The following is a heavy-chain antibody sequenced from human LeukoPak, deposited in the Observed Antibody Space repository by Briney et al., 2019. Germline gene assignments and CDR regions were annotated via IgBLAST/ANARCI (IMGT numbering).Heavy chain of an antibody. J-gene: IGHJ6*03. CDR2: IVPIFRTV. CDR3: ARGVGSTNYYYYYMDV. D-gene: IGHD2-2*01. Sequence: GVSVKVSCKASGDTFRSYAISWVRQAPGQGLEWMGGIVPIFRTVNYAQSFQGRVTITADELTSTAYMELSSLRSEDTAVYYCARGVGSTNYYYYYMDVWGEGTTVTVSS. CDR1: GDTFRSYA. V-gene: IGHV1-69*13.